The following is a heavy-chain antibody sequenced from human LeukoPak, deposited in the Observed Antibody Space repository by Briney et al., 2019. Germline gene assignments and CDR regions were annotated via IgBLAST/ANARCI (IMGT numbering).Heavy chain of an antibody. CDR2: IYYSGST. V-gene: IGHV4-30-4*01. CDR1: GDSISSGDCY. D-gene: IGHD4-17*01. CDR3: ARETLRYWFDP. J-gene: IGHJ5*02. Sequence: SETLSLTCTVSGDSISSGDCYWSWIRQPPGKGLEWIGYIYYSGSTYYNPSLKSRVTISVDTSKNQFSLKLSPVTAADTAVYYCARETLRYWFDPWGQGTLVTVSS.